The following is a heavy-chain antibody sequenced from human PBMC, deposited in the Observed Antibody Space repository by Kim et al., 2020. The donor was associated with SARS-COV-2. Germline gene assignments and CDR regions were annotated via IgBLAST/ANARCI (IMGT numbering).Heavy chain of an antibody. Sequence: GGSLRLSCAASGFTFSRSPMSWVRQAPGKGLEWVSAIDGSGDRTYYAGSVKGRFTISRDNSKNTLYLQMNSLRADDTALYYCAKDRPWGDALDIWGQGA. D-gene: IGHD3-16*01. V-gene: IGHV3-23*01. CDR3: AKDRPWGDALDI. CDR1: GFTFSRSP. J-gene: IGHJ3*02. CDR2: IDGSGDRT.